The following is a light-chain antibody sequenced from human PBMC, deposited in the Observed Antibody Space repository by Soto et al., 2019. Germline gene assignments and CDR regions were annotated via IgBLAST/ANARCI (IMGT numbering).Light chain of an antibody. Sequence: IQMTQSPSTLSASVGDRVTITCRASQSISSWLAWYQQKPGKAPKLLIYKASSLESGVPSRFSGSGSGTEFTLTMSSLQPDDFATYYSQQYDSYPWTFGQGTKVEIK. CDR1: QSISSW. CDR3: QQYDSYPWT. V-gene: IGKV1-5*03. J-gene: IGKJ1*01. CDR2: KAS.